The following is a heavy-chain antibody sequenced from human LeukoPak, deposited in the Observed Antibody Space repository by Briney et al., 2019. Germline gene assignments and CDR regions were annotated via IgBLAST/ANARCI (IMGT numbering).Heavy chain of an antibody. Sequence: GGSLRLSCGASGFTFSEYWMSWVRQAPGRGPEWVANIKGDGSKIYYVDSVKGRFTISRDNDKNSLYLQMNNLRVEDTAVYHCARGGSCFDFWGQGALVTVSS. CDR3: ARGGSCFDF. V-gene: IGHV3-7*01. J-gene: IGHJ4*02. CDR1: GFTFSEYW. D-gene: IGHD2-15*01. CDR2: IKGDGSKI.